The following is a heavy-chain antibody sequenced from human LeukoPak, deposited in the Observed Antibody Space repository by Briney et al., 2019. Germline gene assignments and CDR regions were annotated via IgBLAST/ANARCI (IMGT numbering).Heavy chain of an antibody. D-gene: IGHD6-13*01. Sequence: ASVTVSCEASGYTFTSYGISWVRQAPGQGLEWMGWISVYNGNTGFAQKFQGRVTMTRDTSISTAYIELSGLRSEDTAVYYCARGLWYSSTWYNFDNWGQGTLVTVSS. CDR1: GYTFTSYG. J-gene: IGHJ4*02. CDR2: ISVYNGNT. V-gene: IGHV1-8*01. CDR3: ARGLWYSSTWYNFDN.